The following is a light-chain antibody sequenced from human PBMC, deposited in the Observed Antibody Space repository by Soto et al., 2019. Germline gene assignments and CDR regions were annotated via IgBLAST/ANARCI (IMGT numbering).Light chain of an antibody. CDR1: SGDVGSYNL. Sequence: QSALTQPASVSGSLEQSITIPCPGTSGDVGSYNLVSWYQQHPGKAPKLMIYEVSKRPSGVSNRFSGSKSGNTASLTISGLQAEDEADYYCCSYAGSSTFVVFGGGTKLTVL. V-gene: IGLV2-23*02. CDR3: CSYAGSSTFVV. J-gene: IGLJ2*01. CDR2: EVS.